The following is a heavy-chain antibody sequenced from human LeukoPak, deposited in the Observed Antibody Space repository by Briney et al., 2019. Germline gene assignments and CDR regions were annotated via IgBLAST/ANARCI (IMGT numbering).Heavy chain of an antibody. CDR3: ARDGGWSGYSYGYDYFDY. Sequence: GGSLRLSCAPSGFTFSSYWMSWVRQAPREGLEGVANIKQDGSEKYYLDSVKGRFTISRDNAKNSLYLQMNSLRAVDAAVYYCARDGGWSGYSYGYDYFDYWGQGTLVTVSS. D-gene: IGHD5-18*01. CDR1: GFTFSSYW. V-gene: IGHV3-7*01. CDR2: IKQDGSEK. J-gene: IGHJ4*02.